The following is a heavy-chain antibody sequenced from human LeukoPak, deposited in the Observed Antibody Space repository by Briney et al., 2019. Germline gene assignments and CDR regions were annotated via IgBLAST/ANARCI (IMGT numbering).Heavy chain of an antibody. CDR2: IYTSGST. V-gene: IGHV4-4*07. CDR1: GGSISSYY. J-gene: IGHJ5*02. CDR3: AGSYYYGSGTWFDP. Sequence: SETLSLTCTVSGGSISSYYWSWIRQPAGKGLEWIGRIYTSGSTNYNPSLKSRVTMSVDTSKNQFSLKLSSVTAADTAVYYCAGSYYYGSGTWFDPWGQGTLVTVSS. D-gene: IGHD3-10*01.